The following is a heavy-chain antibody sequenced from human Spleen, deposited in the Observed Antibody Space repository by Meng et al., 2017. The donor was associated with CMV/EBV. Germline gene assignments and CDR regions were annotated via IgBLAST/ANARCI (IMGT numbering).Heavy chain of an antibody. Sequence: GESLKISCAASGFTFSSYAMSWVRQAPGKGLEWVSAISGSGGSTYYADSVKGRFTISRDNSKTTLYLQMNSLRAEDTAVYYCAKARQELLWFGDAEEGFDYWGQGTLVTVSS. D-gene: IGHD3-10*01. CDR1: GFTFSSYA. J-gene: IGHJ4*02. CDR3: AKARQELLWFGDAEEGFDY. CDR2: ISGSGGST. V-gene: IGHV3-23*01.